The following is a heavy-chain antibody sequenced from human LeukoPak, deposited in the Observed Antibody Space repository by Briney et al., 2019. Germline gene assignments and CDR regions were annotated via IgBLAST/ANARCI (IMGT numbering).Heavy chain of an antibody. CDR3: ARLNGDRGAFDI. V-gene: IGHV1-69*05. J-gene: IGHJ3*02. CDR2: IIPIFGTA. Sequence: SVKVSCKASGGTFSSYAISWVRQAPGQGLEWMGGIIPIFGTANYAQKCQGRVTITTDESTSTAYMELSSMRSEDTAVYYCARLNGDRGAFDIWGQGTMVTVSS. D-gene: IGHD7-27*01. CDR1: GGTFSSYA.